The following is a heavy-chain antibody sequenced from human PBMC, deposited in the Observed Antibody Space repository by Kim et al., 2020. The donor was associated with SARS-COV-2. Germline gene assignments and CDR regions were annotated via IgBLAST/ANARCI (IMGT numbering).Heavy chain of an antibody. V-gene: IGHV4-39*01. D-gene: IGHD1-26*01. Sequence: SETLSLTCTVSGGSISSSNYYWGWIRQPPGKGLEWIGSIYYDGSTYYNPXXKXXVXXXXXXXXXQFXXXLSSVTXXXXXXYIXXXHXXXXDRLXXXXXXXXQG. CDR3: XXHXXXXDRLXXXXXX. CDR2: IYYDGST. CDR1: GGSISSSNYY. J-gene: IGHJ4*02.